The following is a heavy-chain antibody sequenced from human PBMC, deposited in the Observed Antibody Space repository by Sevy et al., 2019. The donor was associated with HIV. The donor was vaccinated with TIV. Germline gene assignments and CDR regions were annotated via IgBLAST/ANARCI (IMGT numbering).Heavy chain of an antibody. Sequence: TLSLTCTVSGGSISSYYWSWIRQPPGKGLEWIGYIYYSGSTNYNPSLKSRVTISVDTSKNQFSLKLSSVTAADTAVYYCARAGQYSSSWYAGVAVAGTVGYFDYWGQGTLVTVSS. V-gene: IGHV4-59*01. CDR1: GGSISSYY. CDR2: IYYSGST. CDR3: ARAGQYSSSWYAGVAVAGTVGYFDY. D-gene: IGHD6-13*01. J-gene: IGHJ4*02.